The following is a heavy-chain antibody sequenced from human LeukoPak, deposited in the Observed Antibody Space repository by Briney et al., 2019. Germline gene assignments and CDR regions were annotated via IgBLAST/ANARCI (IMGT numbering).Heavy chain of an antibody. D-gene: IGHD3-22*01. V-gene: IGHV4-30-4*01. Sequence: SETLSLTCTVSGGSISSGDYYWSWIRQPPGKGLEWIGYIYYSGSTYYTPSLKSRVTISVDTSKNQFSLKLSSVTAADTAVYYCARVVITGNTYYFDYWGQGTLVTVSS. CDR1: GGSISSGDYY. CDR2: IYYSGST. J-gene: IGHJ4*02. CDR3: ARVVITGNTYYFDY.